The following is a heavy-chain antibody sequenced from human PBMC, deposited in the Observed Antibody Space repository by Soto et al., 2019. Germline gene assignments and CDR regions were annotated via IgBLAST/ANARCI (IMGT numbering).Heavy chain of an antibody. CDR1: GGIFTNNA. V-gene: IGHV1-69*01. Sequence: QVQAVQSGAEVKKPGSSVKVSCKVSGGIFTNNAISWVRQAPGQGLEWLGGVIPLFDTAYYAQVFRGRLRISAEVATTTAYVDLSGLTSADAAVDFCATGGHNDGYNFYHGMDVWGQGTTVTV. CDR2: VIPLFDTA. CDR3: ATGGHNDGYNFYHGMDV. D-gene: IGHD3-10*01. J-gene: IGHJ6*02.